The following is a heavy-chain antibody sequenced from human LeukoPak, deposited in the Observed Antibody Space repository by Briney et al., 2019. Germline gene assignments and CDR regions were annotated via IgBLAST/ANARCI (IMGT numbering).Heavy chain of an antibody. Sequence: GGSLRLSCAASGFTFSSYGMHWVRQAPGKGPEWVAAIWSDGTNKYYADSVKGRFTISRDNSKNTLYLQMNSLRAEDTAVYYCARDRPYYYGSGSYSPWGQGTLVTVSS. V-gene: IGHV3-30*19. CDR3: ARDRPYYYGSGSYSP. J-gene: IGHJ5*02. CDR2: IWSDGTNK. CDR1: GFTFSSYG. D-gene: IGHD3-10*01.